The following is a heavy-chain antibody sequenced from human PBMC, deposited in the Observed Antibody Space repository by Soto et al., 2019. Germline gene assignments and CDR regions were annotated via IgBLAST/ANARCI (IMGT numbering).Heavy chain of an antibody. J-gene: IGHJ6*03. Sequence: EVQLVESGGGLVQPGGSLRLSCAASGFTVSSKYISWVRQAPGKGLEWVSLIQSGGTTYYADSVKGRFTISRDSSKNMLHLQMDSLRAEDTAVYYCARADILCSGGSCYGVPMEVWGKGTTVTVSS. CDR1: GFTVSSKY. CDR3: ARADILCSGGSCYGVPMEV. V-gene: IGHV3-66*01. CDR2: IQSGGTT. D-gene: IGHD2-15*01.